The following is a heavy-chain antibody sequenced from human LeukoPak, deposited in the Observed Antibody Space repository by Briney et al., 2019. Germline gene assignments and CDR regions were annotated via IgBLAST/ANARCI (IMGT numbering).Heavy chain of an antibody. CDR3: AREAYDTPRDAFDI. CDR1: GDSISSGDYY. Sequence: SETLSLTCTVSGDSISSGDYYWSRIRQHPGKGLEWIGYIYYSGSTYYNPSLKSRVTISVDTSKNQFSQKLSSVTAADTAVYYCAREAYDTPRDAFDIWGQGTMVTVSS. D-gene: IGHD3-22*01. J-gene: IGHJ3*02. V-gene: IGHV4-31*03. CDR2: IYYSGST.